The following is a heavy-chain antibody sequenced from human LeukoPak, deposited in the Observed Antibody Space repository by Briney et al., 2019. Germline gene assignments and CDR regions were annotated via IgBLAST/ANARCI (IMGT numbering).Heavy chain of an antibody. CDR1: GFTFSNYW. D-gene: IGHD4-17*01. J-gene: IGHJ4*02. CDR3: ARDKSYGDSTDY. V-gene: IGHV3-7*01. Sequence: PGGSLRLSRAASGFTFSNYWMSWVRQAPGKGLEWVANIKQGGSEKYYVDSVKGRFTISRDNAKKSLYLQMNSLRAEDTAVYYCARDKSYGDSTDYWGQGTLVTVSS. CDR2: IKQGGSEK.